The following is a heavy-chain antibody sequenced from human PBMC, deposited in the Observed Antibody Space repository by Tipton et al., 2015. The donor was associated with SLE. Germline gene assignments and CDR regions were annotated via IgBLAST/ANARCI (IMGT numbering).Heavy chain of an antibody. CDR1: GGSISSSSHY. D-gene: IGHD3-10*01. Sequence: TLSLTCTVSGGSISSSSHYWSWFRQPPGKGLEWIGYIYYSGSTNYNPSLKSRVTISVDTSKNQFSLKLSSVTAADTAVYYCARDRTGGDAFDIWGQGTMVTVSS. CDR2: IYYSGST. V-gene: IGHV4-61*01. CDR3: ARDRTGGDAFDI. J-gene: IGHJ3*02.